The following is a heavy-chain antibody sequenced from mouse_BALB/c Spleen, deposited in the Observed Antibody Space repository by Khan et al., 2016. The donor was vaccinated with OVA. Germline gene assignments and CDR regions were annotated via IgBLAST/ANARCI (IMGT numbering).Heavy chain of an antibody. CDR1: GFTFSRFG. CDR3: ARDSNFDY. Sequence: EVQLVESGGGLVQPGGSRKLSCAASGFTFSRFGMHWVRQAPEKGLEWVAYISSGSSNIYYADTVKDRFTFFRDNPKNTLFLQMTSLRSEDTAMYYCARDSNFDYWGQGTTLTVSS. CDR2: ISSGSSNI. V-gene: IGHV5-17*02. J-gene: IGHJ2*01.